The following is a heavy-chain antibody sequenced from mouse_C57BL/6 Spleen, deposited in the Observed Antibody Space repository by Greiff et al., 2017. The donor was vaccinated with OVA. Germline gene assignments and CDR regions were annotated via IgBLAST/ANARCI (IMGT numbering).Heavy chain of an antibody. CDR2: IWSGGST. V-gene: IGHV2-2*01. CDR1: GFSLTSYG. CDR3: ARIYGSSSYYAMDY. J-gene: IGHJ4*01. Sequence: VQLQQSGPGLVQPSQSLSITCPVSGFSLTSYGVHWVRQSPGKGLEWLGVIWSGGSTDYNAAFISRLSISKDNSKSQVFFKMNSLQADDTAIYYCARIYGSSSYYAMDYWGQGTSVTVSS. D-gene: IGHD1-1*01.